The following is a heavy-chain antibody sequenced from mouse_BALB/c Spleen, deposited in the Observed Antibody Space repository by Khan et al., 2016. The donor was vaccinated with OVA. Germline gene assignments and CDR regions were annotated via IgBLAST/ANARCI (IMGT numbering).Heavy chain of an antibody. Sequence: VQLQQSGAELVKPGASVKLSCTASAFNFKDTYMHWVKQRPEQGLEWIGGIDPANGNSKYDPKFQGKATITADTSSNTAYLQLSSLTSEDTGVYYGAIGKIPYYGSYAMDYWGQGTSVTVFS. J-gene: IGHJ4*01. D-gene: IGHD1-2*01. CDR3: AIGKIPYYGSYAMDY. V-gene: IGHV14-3*02. CDR2: IDPANGNS. CDR1: AFNFKDTY.